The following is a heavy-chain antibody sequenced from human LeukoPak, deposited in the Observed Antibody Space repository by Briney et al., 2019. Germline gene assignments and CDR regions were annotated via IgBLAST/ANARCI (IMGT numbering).Heavy chain of an antibody. CDR1: GFTFSSYA. J-gene: IGHJ4*02. D-gene: IGHD3-22*01. Sequence: GGSLRLSCAASGFTFSSYAMHWVRQAPGKGLEYVSAISSNGGSTYYAKSVKGRFTISRDNSKNTLYLQMGSLRAEDMAVYYCARAVKTYYYDSSGSFYFDYWGQGTLVTVSS. V-gene: IGHV3-64*01. CDR3: ARAVKTYYYDSSGSFYFDY. CDR2: ISSNGGST.